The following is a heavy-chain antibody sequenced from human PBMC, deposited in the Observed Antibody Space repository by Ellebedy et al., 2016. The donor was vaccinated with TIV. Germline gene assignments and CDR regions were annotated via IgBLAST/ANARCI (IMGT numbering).Heavy chain of an antibody. D-gene: IGHD3-3*01. Sequence: SETLSLTXAVYGGSFSGYYWSWIRQPPGKGLEWIGGINHNGNTNYNPSLKSRVTISIDTSKNQFSLRLSSVTAADTAVYYCAGESEMYYDFWTGSQRGNWFDPWGQGTLVTVTS. V-gene: IGHV4-34*01. CDR1: GGSFSGYY. CDR3: AGESEMYYDFWTGSQRGNWFDP. CDR2: INHNGNT. J-gene: IGHJ5*02.